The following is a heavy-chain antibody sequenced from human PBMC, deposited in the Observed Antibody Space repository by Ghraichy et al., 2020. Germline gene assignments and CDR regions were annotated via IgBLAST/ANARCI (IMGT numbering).Heavy chain of an antibody. J-gene: IGHJ5*02. V-gene: IGHV3-23*01. Sequence: LSLTCAASGFTFSSYAMSWVRQAPGKGLEWVSAISGSGGSTYYADSVKGRFTISRDNSKNTLYLQMNSLRAEDTAVYYCAKDRAKALLWFGESEGWFDPWCQGTLVTVSS. CDR1: GFTFSSYA. CDR2: ISGSGGST. CDR3: AKDRAKALLWFGESEGWFDP. D-gene: IGHD3-10*01.